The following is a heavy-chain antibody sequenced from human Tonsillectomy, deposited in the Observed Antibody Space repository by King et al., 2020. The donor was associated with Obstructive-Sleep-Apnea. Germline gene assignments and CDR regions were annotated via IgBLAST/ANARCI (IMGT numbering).Heavy chain of an antibody. D-gene: IGHD3-16*02. CDR3: ARESETIITFGVFIARTSSLDY. Sequence: QLVQSGAEVKKPGSSVKVSCKASGGTFSSYAISWVRQAPRQGLEWMGGIIPILDIENYAQKFQGRVTITADKSTSTAYMELSSLRSEDTAVYYCARESETIITFGVFIARTSSLDYWGQGTLVTVSS. CDR2: IIPILDIE. V-gene: IGHV1-69*04. J-gene: IGHJ4*02. CDR1: GGTFSSYA.